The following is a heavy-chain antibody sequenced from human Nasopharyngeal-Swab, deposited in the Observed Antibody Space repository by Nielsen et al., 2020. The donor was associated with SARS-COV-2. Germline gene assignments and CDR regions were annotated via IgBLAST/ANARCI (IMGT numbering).Heavy chain of an antibody. CDR1: GLIFNNYA. V-gene: IGHV3-23*01. D-gene: IGHD3-22*01. Sequence: GGSLRLSCAASGLIFNNYAMTWVRQVPDKGLECVASISSDGKSTLYADSVKGRFAISRDNPKNTLLLQMNSLRPEDTALYYCAKAAPYYLDYWGRGTLVTVSS. J-gene: IGHJ4*01. CDR2: ISSDGKST. CDR3: AKAAPYYLDY.